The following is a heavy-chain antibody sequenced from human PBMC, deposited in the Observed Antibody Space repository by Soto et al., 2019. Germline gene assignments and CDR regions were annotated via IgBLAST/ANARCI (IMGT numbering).Heavy chain of an antibody. CDR1: GFTFSSHA. V-gene: IGHV3-23*01. J-gene: IGHJ4*02. CDR3: ARDLWWYLH. CDR2: ISAGSEGA. D-gene: IGHD2-15*01. Sequence: EVQLLESGGDLVQPGGALRLSCAASGFTFSSHAMSWVRQAPGKGLEWISSISAGSEGAYYADSVKGRFTISRDNSNTTLYLQMNSLRAEDTAVYYCARDLWWYLHWGQGTLVTVSS.